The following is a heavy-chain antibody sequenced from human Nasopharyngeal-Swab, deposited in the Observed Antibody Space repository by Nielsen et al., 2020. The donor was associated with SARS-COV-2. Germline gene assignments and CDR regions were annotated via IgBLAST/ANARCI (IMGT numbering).Heavy chain of an antibody. D-gene: IGHD3-3*01. CDR1: GGSITSSNG. Sequence: SETLSLTCAVSGGSITSSNGWSWVRQPPGKGLEWIGEIYHSGSTNYNPSLKSRVTISVDTSKNQFSLKLSSVTAADTAVYYCARGDFWSDLDYWGQGTLVTVSS. V-gene: IGHV4-4*02. J-gene: IGHJ4*02. CDR2: IYHSGST. CDR3: ARGDFWSDLDY.